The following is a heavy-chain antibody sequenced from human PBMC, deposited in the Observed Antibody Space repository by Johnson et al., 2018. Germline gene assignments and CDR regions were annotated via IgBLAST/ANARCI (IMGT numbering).Heavy chain of an antibody. Sequence: VQLVESGGGLVKPGGSLRLSCAASGFIFSSYSMNWVRQAPGKGLEWVSYISSSSSTRYYADSVRGRFTISRDNAKNSLYLQMNSLKDEDTAVYYCARAFYDFWSGWDGMDVWGQGTTVTVSS. V-gene: IGHV3-48*02. D-gene: IGHD3-3*01. CDR1: GFIFSSYS. CDR3: ARAFYDFWSGWDGMDV. J-gene: IGHJ6*02. CDR2: ISSSSSTR.